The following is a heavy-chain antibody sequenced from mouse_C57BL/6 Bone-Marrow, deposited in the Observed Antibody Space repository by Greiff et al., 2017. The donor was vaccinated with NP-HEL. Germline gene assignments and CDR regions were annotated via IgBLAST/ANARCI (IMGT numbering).Heavy chain of an antibody. CDR1: GFTFSDFY. J-gene: IGHJ1*03. V-gene: IGHV7-1*01. CDR3: ARDAYGSLWYFDV. Sequence: DVKLVESGGGLVQSGRSLRLSCATSGFTFSDFYMEWVRQAPGKGLEWIAASRNKANDYTTEYSASVKGRFIVSRDTSQSILYLQMNALRAEDTAIYYCARDAYGSLWYFDVWGTGTTVTVSS. CDR2: SRNKANDYTT. D-gene: IGHD1-1*01.